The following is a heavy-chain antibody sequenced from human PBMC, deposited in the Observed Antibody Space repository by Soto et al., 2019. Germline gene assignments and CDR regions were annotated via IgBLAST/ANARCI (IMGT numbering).Heavy chain of an antibody. D-gene: IGHD3-10*01. CDR3: ASGPYYYGSGSYLQYYFDY. V-gene: IGHV4-31*03. CDR1: GGSISSGGYY. Sequence: QVQLQESGPGLVKPSQTLSLTCTVSGGSISSGGYYWSWIRQHPGKGLEWIGYIYYSGSTYYNPYLKSRVTISVDTSKNQFSLKLSSVTAADTAVYYCASGPYYYGSGSYLQYYFDYWGQGTLVTVSS. J-gene: IGHJ4*02. CDR2: IYYSGST.